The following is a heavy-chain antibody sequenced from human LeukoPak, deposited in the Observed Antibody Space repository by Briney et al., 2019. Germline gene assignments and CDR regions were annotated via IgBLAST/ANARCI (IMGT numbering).Heavy chain of an antibody. D-gene: IGHD4-11*01. CDR2: LYYSGNT. V-gene: IGHV4-39*01. CDR3: ARRTVTSLTDNTDV. J-gene: IGHJ6*03. CDR1: GTSISNNNYY. Sequence: SETLSLTCTVSGTSISNNNYYWGWIRQPPGKGLEWVANLYYSGNTYNNPSLNSRVPLFVDTSKNQFSLRLTSVTAADTAVYYCARRTVTSLTDNTDVWGNGTTVTVSS.